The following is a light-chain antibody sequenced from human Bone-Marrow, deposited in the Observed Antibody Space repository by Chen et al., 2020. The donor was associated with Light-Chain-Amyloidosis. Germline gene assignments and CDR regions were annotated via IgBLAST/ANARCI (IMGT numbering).Light chain of an antibody. CDR1: QSISWN. CDR2: AAS. Sequence: DIQMTQSPSSLSASVGDRVTVTCRASQSISWNLNWYQQKPGKAPKVLIYAASSLQSGVPSRFSGSGSGTDFTLTSSSLQPEDFATYYCQQSYSTPYSFGQGTKLEIK. CDR3: QQSYSTPYS. J-gene: IGKJ2*03. V-gene: IGKV1-39*01.